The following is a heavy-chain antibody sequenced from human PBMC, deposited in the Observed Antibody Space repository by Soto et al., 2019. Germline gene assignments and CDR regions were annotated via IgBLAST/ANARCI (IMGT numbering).Heavy chain of an antibody. D-gene: IGHD3-10*01. CDR3: ARAWFGELLLDY. J-gene: IGHJ4*02. Sequence: PSETLSLTCTVSGGSISSYYWSWIRQPPGKGLEWIGYIYYSGSTNYNPSLKSRITISVDTSKNQFSLKLSSVTAADTAVYYCARAWFGELLLDYWGQGTLVTVSS. V-gene: IGHV4-59*01. CDR2: IYYSGST. CDR1: GGSISSYY.